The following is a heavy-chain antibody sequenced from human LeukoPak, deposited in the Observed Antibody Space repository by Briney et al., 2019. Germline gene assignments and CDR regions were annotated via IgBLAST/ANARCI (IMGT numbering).Heavy chain of an antibody. CDR2: ITGRGDTK. CDR3: ARDRGGSYSAIDY. J-gene: IGHJ4*02. D-gene: IGHD1-26*01. V-gene: IGHV3-48*03. Sequence: GGSLRLSCTASGFIFSNYEMNWVRQAPGKGLEWVSYITGRGDTKYYADSVRGRFTISRDNAKNALYLQMNSLRAEDTAVYYCARDRGGSYSAIDYWGQGTLVTVSS. CDR1: GFIFSNYE.